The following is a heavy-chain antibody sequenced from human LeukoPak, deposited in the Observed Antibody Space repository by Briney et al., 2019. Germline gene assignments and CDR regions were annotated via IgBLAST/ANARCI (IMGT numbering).Heavy chain of an antibody. Sequence: SRTLSLTCAISGDSVSSNSAAWNWIRQSPSRGLEWLGRTYYRSNWYNDYAVSVKSRISINPDTSKNQVSLHLNSVTPEDTAVYYCARDLEQQLIVHAFDSWGQGTMVTVSA. D-gene: IGHD2-8*01. V-gene: IGHV6-1*01. J-gene: IGHJ3*02. CDR3: ARDLEQQLIVHAFDS. CDR2: TYYRSNWYN. CDR1: GDSVSSNSAA.